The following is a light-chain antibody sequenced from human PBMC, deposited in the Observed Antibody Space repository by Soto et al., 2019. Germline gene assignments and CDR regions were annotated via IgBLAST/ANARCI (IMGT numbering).Light chain of an antibody. CDR1: QSLVHSDGIAY. V-gene: IGKV2-30*02. Sequence: DVVMTQSPLSLPVTLGQPSSISCSSNQSLVHSDGIAYFSWFQQRPGRSPRRLIYKVSNRDSGVPDRFSGSGSGTDFTLKISRVEAEDVGVYYCMQGTHWPPTFGQGTRLEIK. CDR2: KVS. J-gene: IGKJ5*01. CDR3: MQGTHWPPT.